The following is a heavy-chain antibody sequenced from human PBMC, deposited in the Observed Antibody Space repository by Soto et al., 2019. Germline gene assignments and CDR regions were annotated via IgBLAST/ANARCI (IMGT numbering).Heavy chain of an antibody. D-gene: IGHD3-22*01. Sequence: PGGSLRLSCAASGFTFSSYAMSWVRQAPGKGLEWVSAISGSGGSTYYADSVKGRFTISRDNSKNTLYLQMNSLRAEDTAVYYCAKVEGINMIVVVTPYGMDVWGQGTTVTVSS. CDR1: GFTFSSYA. CDR2: ISGSGGST. CDR3: AKVEGINMIVVVTPYGMDV. J-gene: IGHJ6*02. V-gene: IGHV3-23*01.